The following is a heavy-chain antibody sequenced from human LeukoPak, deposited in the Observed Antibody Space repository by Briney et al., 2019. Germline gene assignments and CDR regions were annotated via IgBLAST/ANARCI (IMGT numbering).Heavy chain of an antibody. CDR1: GGSISSYY. Sequence: PSETLPLTCTVSGGSISSYYWSWIRQPPGKGLEWIGYIYYSGSTNYNPSLKSRVTISVDTSKNQFSLKLSSVTAADTAVYYCASGLPYYYYGMDVWGQGTTVTVSS. J-gene: IGHJ6*02. CDR2: IYYSGST. CDR3: ASGLPYYYYGMDV. V-gene: IGHV4-59*01. D-gene: IGHD5-12*01.